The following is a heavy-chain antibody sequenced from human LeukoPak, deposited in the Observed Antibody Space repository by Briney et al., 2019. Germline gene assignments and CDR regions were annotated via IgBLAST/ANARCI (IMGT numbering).Heavy chain of an antibody. J-gene: IGHJ4*02. V-gene: IGHV4-61*02. CDR2: IYSSGST. D-gene: IGHD5-12*01. Sequence: KSSETLSLTCIVSGGSISSGSYYWSWIRQPAGKGLEWIGRIYSSGSTSYNPSLKSRVTISVDTSTNQFPLKLSSVTAADTAVYFCARQQGGSGYDPSFDYWGQGTLVTVSS. CDR3: ARQQGGSGYDPSFDY. CDR1: GGSISSGSYY.